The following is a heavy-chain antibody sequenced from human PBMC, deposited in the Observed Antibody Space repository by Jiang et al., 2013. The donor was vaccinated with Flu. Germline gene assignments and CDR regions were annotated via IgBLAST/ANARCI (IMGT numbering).Heavy chain of an antibody. CDR2: IYFSGSS. D-gene: IGHD4-17*01. CDR1: GGSFRSSSYF. Sequence: GPGLVKPSETLSLTCSVSGGSFRSSSYFWVWIRQPPGKGLEWIGTIYFSGSSFYNPSLKSRVAISGDASKNQFSLRLTSVTAADTAFYFCARPVATNGDGPSVYDLWGQGILVTVSS. J-gene: IGHJ4*02. CDR3: ARPVATNGDGPSVYDL. V-gene: IGHV4-39*01.